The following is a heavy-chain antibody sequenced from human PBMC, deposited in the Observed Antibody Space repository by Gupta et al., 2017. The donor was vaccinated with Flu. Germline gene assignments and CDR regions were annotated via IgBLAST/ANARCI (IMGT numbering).Heavy chain of an antibody. Sequence: EVPLVESGGGLVQPGGSLRLSCAASGFTFSSYELNWVRQAPGKGLEWVSYISSSGSTIYYEDSVKGRFTISRDNAKNSLYLQMNSLRAEDTAVYYCARCNYDILTGYYSYFDYWGQGTLVTVSS. CDR2: ISSSGSTI. CDR1: GFTFSSYE. D-gene: IGHD3-9*01. CDR3: ARCNYDILTGYYSYFDY. J-gene: IGHJ4*02. V-gene: IGHV3-48*03.